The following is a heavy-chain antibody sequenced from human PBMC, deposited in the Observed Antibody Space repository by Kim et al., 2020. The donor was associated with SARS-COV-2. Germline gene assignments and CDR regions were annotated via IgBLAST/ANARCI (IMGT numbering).Heavy chain of an antibody. V-gene: IGHV3-33*01. CDR2: IWYDGSNK. CDR1: GFTFSSYG. Sequence: GGSLRLSFAASGFTFSSYGMHWVRQAPGKGLEWVAVIWYDGSNKYYADSVKGRFTISRDNSKNTLYLQMNSLRAEDTAVYYCARDGGVYYYYGMDVWGQGTTVTVSS. J-gene: IGHJ6*02. CDR3: ARDGGVYYYYGMDV. D-gene: IGHD2-8*02.